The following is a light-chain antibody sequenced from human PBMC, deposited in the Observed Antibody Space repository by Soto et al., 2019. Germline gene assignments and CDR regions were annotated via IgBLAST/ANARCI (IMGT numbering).Light chain of an antibody. J-gene: IGLJ2*01. CDR3: GSYAGFNNYVA. Sequence: QSVLTQPPSASGSPGQSVTISCTGTISDVGGYNYVSWYQQHPGKAPKLMIYEVSERPSGLPDRFSGSKSGNTASLTVSVLQADDEADYYCGSYAGFNNYVAFGGGTQLTV. CDR2: EVS. V-gene: IGLV2-8*01. CDR1: ISDVGGYNY.